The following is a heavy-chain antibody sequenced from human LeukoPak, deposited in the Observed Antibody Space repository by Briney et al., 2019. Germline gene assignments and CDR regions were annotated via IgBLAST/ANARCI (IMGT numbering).Heavy chain of an antibody. Sequence: ASVKVSYKASGYTFTSYAMHWVRQAPGQRLEWMGWINAGNGNTKYSQKFQGRVTITRDTSASTAYMELSSLRSEDTAVYYCARDTAMVPFDYWGQGTLVTVSS. D-gene: IGHD5-18*01. J-gene: IGHJ4*02. CDR1: GYTFTSYA. CDR3: ARDTAMVPFDY. V-gene: IGHV1-3*01. CDR2: INAGNGNT.